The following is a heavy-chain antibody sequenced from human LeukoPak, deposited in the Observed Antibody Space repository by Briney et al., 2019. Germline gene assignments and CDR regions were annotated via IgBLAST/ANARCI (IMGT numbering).Heavy chain of an antibody. J-gene: IGHJ4*02. CDR1: GFTFSSYG. CDR3: AKALGWELLQGFDY. CDR2: ISYDGSNK. Sequence: GGSLRLSCAASGFTFSSYGMHWVRQAPGKGLEWVAVISYDGSNKYYADSVKGRFTISRDNSKNTLYLQMNSLRAEDTAVYYCAKALGWELLQGFDYWGQGTLVTVSS. D-gene: IGHD1-26*01. V-gene: IGHV3-30*18.